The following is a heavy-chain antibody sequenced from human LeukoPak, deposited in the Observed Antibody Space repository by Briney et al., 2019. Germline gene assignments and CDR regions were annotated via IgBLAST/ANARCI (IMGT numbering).Heavy chain of an antibody. D-gene: IGHD2-15*01. Sequence: SETLSLTCTVSGGSISSYYWSWIRQPPGKGLEWIGEINHSGSTNYNPSLKSRVTISVDTSKNQFSLKLSFVTAADTAVYYCARGPYCSGGSCYLRYYYYYMDVWGKGTTVTVSS. CDR2: INHSGST. CDR1: GGSISSYY. J-gene: IGHJ6*03. CDR3: ARGPYCSGGSCYLRYYYYYMDV. V-gene: IGHV4-34*01.